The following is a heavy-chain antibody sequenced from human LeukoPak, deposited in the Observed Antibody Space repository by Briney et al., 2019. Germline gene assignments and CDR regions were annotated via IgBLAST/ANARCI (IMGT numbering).Heavy chain of an antibody. CDR1: GFTFSHFG. CDR2: ISSGGNT. CDR3: AREVRGYYFDY. Sequence: PGGSLRLSCAASGFTFSHFGIHWVRQAPGKGLEWVSVISSGGNTYYADSAKGRFTISRDNSKNTVFLQMNSLRAEDTAVYYCAREVRGYYFDYWGQGTLVTVSS. J-gene: IGHJ4*02. V-gene: IGHV3-53*01. D-gene: IGHD3-22*01.